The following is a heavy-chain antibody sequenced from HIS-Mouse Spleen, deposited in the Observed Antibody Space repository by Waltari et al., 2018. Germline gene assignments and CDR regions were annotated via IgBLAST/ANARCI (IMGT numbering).Heavy chain of an antibody. CDR1: GFHFSSYW. Sequence: EVQLVESGGGLVQPGGSLRLSCAASGFHFSSYWLSWVRQAPGKGLEWVANIKQDGSEKYYVDSVKGRFTIYRDNAKNSLYLQMNSLRAEDTAVYYCARDGGTGDFDYWGQGTLVTVSS. CDR3: ARDGGTGDFDY. J-gene: IGHJ4*02. V-gene: IGHV3-7*01. D-gene: IGHD7-27*01. CDR2: IKQDGSEK.